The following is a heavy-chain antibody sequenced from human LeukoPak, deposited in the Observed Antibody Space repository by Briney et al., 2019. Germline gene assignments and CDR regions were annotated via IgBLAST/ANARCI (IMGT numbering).Heavy chain of an antibody. D-gene: IGHD3-22*01. J-gene: IGHJ4*02. CDR1: GFTSSSYG. Sequence: GGSLRLSCAASGFTSSSYGMHWVRQAPGKGLEWVAVIWYDGSNKYYADSVKGRLTISRDNSKNTLYLQMNSLRAEDTAVYYCAKEVKGSYYFDYWGQGTLVTVSS. CDR2: IWYDGSNK. V-gene: IGHV3-33*06. CDR3: AKEVKGSYYFDY.